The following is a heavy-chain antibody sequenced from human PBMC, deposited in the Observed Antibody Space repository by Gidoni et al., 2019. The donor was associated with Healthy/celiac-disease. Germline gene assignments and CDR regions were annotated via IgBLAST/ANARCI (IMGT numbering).Heavy chain of an antibody. CDR3: ARYPPLPGDY. CDR2: INHSGST. CDR1: GGSFSGYY. J-gene: IGHJ4*02. Sequence: QVQLQQWGAGLLKPSETLSLTCAVYGGSFSGYYWSWIRQPPGKGLEWIGEINHSGSTNYNPSLKSRVTISVDTSKNQFSLKLSSVTAADTAVYYCARYPPLPGDYWGQGTLVTVSS. V-gene: IGHV4-34*01. D-gene: IGHD2-15*01.